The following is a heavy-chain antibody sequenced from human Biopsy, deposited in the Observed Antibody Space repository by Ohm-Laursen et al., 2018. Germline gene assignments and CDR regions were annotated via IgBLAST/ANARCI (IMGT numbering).Heavy chain of an antibody. Sequence: GASVKVSCKASAYSFGDHRIHWVRQAPGQGLEWMGWIDPKSGGTNYAQKIQGRVTMTRDTSISTTYMELRRLTSDYTAVFYCARELGDFWGGRQFDFWGQGTLVTVSS. CDR2: IDPKSGGT. CDR3: ARELGDFWGGRQFDF. CDR1: AYSFGDHR. J-gene: IGHJ5*01. V-gene: IGHV1-2*02. D-gene: IGHD3-3*01.